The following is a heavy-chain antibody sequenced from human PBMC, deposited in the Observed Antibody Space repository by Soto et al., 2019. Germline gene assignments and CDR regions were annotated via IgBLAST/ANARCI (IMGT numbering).Heavy chain of an antibody. V-gene: IGHV1-18*01. CDR3: ARNPDPLTGGWYNTLTLPFYYYYYGMDV. D-gene: IGHD6-19*01. Sequence: GASVKVSCKASGYTFTSYGISWVRQAPGQGLEWMGWISAYNGNTNYAQKLQGRVTMTTDTSTSTAYMELRSLRSDDTAVYYCARNPDPLTGGWYNTLTLPFYYYYYGMDVWGQGTTVTVSS. CDR1: GYTFTSYG. J-gene: IGHJ6*02. CDR2: ISAYNGNT.